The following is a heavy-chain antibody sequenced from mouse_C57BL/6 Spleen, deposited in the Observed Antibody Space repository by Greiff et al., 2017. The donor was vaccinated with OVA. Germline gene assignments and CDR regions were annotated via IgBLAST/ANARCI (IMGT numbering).Heavy chain of an antibody. V-gene: IGHV1-63*01. J-gene: IGHJ4*01. CDR1: GYTFTNYW. Sequence: QVQLQQSGAELVRPGTSVKMSCKASGYTFTNYWIGWAKQRPGHGLEWIGDIYPGGGSTNYNEKFKGKATLTADKSSSTAYMQLSSLTSEDSAIYYSTRGYDYHAMDYWGQGTSVTVSS. CDR3: TRGYDYHAMDY. D-gene: IGHD2-10*02. CDR2: IYPGGGST.